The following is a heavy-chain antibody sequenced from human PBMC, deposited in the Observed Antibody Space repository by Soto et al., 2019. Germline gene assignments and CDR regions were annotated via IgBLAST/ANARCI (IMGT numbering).Heavy chain of an antibody. V-gene: IGHV4-31*03. CDR2: IYYSGST. CDR1: GGSISSGGYY. Sequence: SETLSLTCTVSGGSISSGGYYWSWIRQHPGKGLEWIGYIYYSGSTYYNPSLKSRVTISVDTSKNQFSLKLSSVTAADTAVYYCARLVDTARAFDIWGQGTMVTVSS. J-gene: IGHJ3*02. D-gene: IGHD5-18*01. CDR3: ARLVDTARAFDI.